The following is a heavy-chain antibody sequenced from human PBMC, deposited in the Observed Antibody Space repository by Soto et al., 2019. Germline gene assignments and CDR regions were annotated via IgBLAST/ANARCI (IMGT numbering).Heavy chain of an antibody. V-gene: IGHV3-30*18. J-gene: IGHJ4*02. CDR2: ISYDGSYK. D-gene: IGHD3-16*01. Sequence: QVQLVESGGGVVQPGRSLRLSCAASGFTFSSYGMHWVRQAPGKGLEWVAVISYDGSYKYYADSVKGRFTISRDNSKNTLYLQMTSLRAEDTAVDYCTKWNGGFDYWGQGTLVTVSS. CDR3: TKWNGGFDY. CDR1: GFTFSSYG.